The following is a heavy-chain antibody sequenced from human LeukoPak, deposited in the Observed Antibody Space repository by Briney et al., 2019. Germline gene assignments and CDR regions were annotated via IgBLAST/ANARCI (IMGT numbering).Heavy chain of an antibody. J-gene: IGHJ4*02. CDR1: GGSISSYY. CDR3: AKDPFDY. V-gene: IGHV3-23*01. Sequence: ETLSLTCTVSGGSISSYYWSWIRQPPGKGLEWVSAISGSGGSTYYADSVKGRFTISRDNSKNTLYLQMNSLRAEDTAVYYCAKDPFDYWGQGTLVTVSS. CDR2: ISGSGGST.